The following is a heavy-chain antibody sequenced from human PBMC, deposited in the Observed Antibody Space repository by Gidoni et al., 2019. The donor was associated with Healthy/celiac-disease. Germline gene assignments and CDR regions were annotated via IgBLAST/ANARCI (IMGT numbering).Heavy chain of an antibody. CDR3: ARIIYDSSGYYYED. CDR2: IDWDDDK. D-gene: IGHD3-22*01. V-gene: IGHV2-70*01. J-gene: IGHJ4*02. CDR1: GFSLSTSGMC. Sequence: QVTLRESGPALVKPTQTLTLTCPFSGFSLSTSGMCVSWIRQPPGKALEWLALIDWDDDKYYSTSLKTRLTISKDTSKNQVVLTMTNMDPVDTATYYCARIIYDSSGYYYEDWGQGTLVTVSS.